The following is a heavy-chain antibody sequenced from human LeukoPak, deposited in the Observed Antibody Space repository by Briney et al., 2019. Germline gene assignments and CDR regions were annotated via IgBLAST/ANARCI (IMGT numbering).Heavy chain of an antibody. Sequence: GGSLRLSCTASGFTFGDYAMSWFRQAPGKGLEWVGFIRSKAYGGTTEYAASVKGRFTISRDDSKSIAYLQMNSLKTEDTAVYYCTRAAPGGVTYYYYYYMDVWGKGTTVTVSS. CDR3: TRAAPGGVTYYYYYYMDV. CDR1: GFTFGDYA. J-gene: IGHJ6*03. D-gene: IGHD2-21*02. CDR2: IRSKAYGGTT. V-gene: IGHV3-49*03.